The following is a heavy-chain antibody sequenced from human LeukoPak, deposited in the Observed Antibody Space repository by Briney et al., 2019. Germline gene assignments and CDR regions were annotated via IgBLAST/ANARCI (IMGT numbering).Heavy chain of an antibody. J-gene: IGHJ4*02. D-gene: IGHD6-19*01. CDR1: GFIFGDYG. Sequence: PGGSLRLSCTASGFIFGDYGMSWVRQAPGKGLEWVGFIRDKAHGGTTEYAASVNGRFTISRDDSKSIAYLQMNSLKTEDTAVYYCTTTAVAGVDYWGQGTLVTVSS. CDR2: IRDKAHGGTT. CDR3: TTTAVAGVDY. V-gene: IGHV3-49*04.